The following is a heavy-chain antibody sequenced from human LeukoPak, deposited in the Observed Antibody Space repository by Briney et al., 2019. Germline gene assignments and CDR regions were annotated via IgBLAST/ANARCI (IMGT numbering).Heavy chain of an antibody. J-gene: IGHJ2*01. CDR3: ARDGSIAARLGRYFDL. Sequence: SVKVSCKASGGTFSSYAISWVRQAPGQGLEWMGGIIPLFGTANYAQKFQGRVTITADESTSTAYMELSSLRSEDTAVYYCARDGSIAARLGRYFDLWGRGTLVTVSS. CDR1: GGTFSSYA. CDR2: IIPLFGTA. V-gene: IGHV1-69*13. D-gene: IGHD6-6*01.